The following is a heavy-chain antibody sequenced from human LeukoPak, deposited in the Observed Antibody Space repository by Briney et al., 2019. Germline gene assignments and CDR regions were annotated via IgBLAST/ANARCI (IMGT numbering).Heavy chain of an antibody. J-gene: IGHJ4*02. Sequence: GGSLRLSCAPSGFTFSSYAMSWVRQAPGGGREWVSAIRGSGGSTYYADSVKGRFTISRDNSKNTLYLQMNSLRAEDTAVYYCAKDLALRDIVVVVAATGSPIDYWGQGTLVTVSS. CDR2: IRGSGGST. CDR3: AKDLALRDIVVVVAATGSPIDY. CDR1: GFTFSSYA. D-gene: IGHD2-15*01. V-gene: IGHV3-23*01.